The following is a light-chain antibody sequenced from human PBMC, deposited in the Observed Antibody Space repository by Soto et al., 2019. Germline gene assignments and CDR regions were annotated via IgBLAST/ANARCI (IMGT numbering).Light chain of an antibody. CDR1: QSISSY. J-gene: IGKJ5*01. Sequence: DIQMTQSPSSLSASVGDRVTITCRASQSISSYLNWYQQKPGKAPKLLIYAASSLQSGVPSRFSGSGSGTDFTLTISSLQPEDFATYYCQQRYRTPITFGQGTRLEI. CDR3: QQRYRTPIT. CDR2: AAS. V-gene: IGKV1-39*01.